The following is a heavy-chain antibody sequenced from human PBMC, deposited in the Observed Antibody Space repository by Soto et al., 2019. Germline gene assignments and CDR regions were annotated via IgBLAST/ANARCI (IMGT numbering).Heavy chain of an antibody. CDR3: AREPPRRYDFLSGYQTNYYYYGMDV. CDR1: GGSFSGYY. J-gene: IGHJ6*02. D-gene: IGHD3-3*01. V-gene: IGHV4-34*01. CDR2: INHSGST. Sequence: PSETLSLTCAVYGGSFSGYYWSWIRQPPGKGLEWIGEINHSGSTNYNPSLKSRVTISVDTSKNQFSLKLSSVTAADTAVYYCAREPPRRYDFLSGYQTNYYYYGMDVWGQGTTVTVSS.